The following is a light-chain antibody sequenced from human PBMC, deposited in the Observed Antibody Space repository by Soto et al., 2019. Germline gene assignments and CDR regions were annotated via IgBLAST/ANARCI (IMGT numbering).Light chain of an antibody. V-gene: IGKV3-15*01. CDR3: QQYGSALTWT. CDR2: RAS. Sequence: IVMTQSPATLSVSPGERATLSCRAGQTIYSNVAWYQQRPGQAPRLLIYRASTRATGVPARFSGSGSGTDFTLTISRLEPEDFAMYYCQQYGSALTWTFGQGTKVDI. J-gene: IGKJ1*01. CDR1: QTIYSN.